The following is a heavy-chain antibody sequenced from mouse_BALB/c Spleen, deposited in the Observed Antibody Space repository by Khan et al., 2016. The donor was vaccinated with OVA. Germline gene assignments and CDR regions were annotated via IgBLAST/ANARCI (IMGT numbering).Heavy chain of an antibody. CDR1: GFTFTNYG. CDR2: INIYTGEP. CDR3: ARTYKNDDRYFDD. Sequence: QIQLVQSGPELKKPGETVKISCKASGFTFTNYGMNWVKQAPGKGLKWMGWINIYTGEPTYADDFKGRFALSLETSASTSSLQINTLKNEDTATYFCARTYKNDDRYFDDWGAGTTVTVSS. J-gene: IGHJ1*01. V-gene: IGHV9-3-1*01. D-gene: IGHD2-12*01.